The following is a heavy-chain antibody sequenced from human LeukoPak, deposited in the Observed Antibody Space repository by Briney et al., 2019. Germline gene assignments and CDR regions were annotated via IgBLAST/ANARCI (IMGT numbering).Heavy chain of an antibody. CDR1: GFTFSSYA. V-gene: IGHV3-64D*06. D-gene: IGHD1-1*01. J-gene: IGHJ4*02. CDR2: ISSNGGST. Sequence: PGGSLRLSCSASGFTFSSYAMHWVRQAPGKGLEYVSAISSNGGSTYYADSVNGRFTISRDNSKNTLYLQMSSLRAEDTAVYYYVEVSRTTAQTDYWGQGTLVTVS. CDR3: VEVSRTTAQTDY.